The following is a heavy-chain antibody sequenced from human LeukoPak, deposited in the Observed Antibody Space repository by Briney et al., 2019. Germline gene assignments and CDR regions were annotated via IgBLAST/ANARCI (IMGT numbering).Heavy chain of an antibody. V-gene: IGHV4-61*01. CDR2: IYYSGST. D-gene: IGHD4-17*01. Sequence: SETLSLTCTVSGGSISSSSYYWRWIRQPPGKGLEWIGYIYYSGSTNYNPSLKSRVTISVDTSKNQFSLKLSSVTAADTAVYYCARGYGDYGSTYFDYWGQGTLVTVSS. CDR1: GGSISSSSYY. CDR3: ARGYGDYGSTYFDY. J-gene: IGHJ4*02.